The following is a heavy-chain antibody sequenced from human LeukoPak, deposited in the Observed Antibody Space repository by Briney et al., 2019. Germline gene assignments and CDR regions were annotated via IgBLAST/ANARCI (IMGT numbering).Heavy chain of an antibody. CDR1: GYTFTGYY. J-gene: IGHJ4*02. CDR3: ARDRRAGVLDY. Sequence: SVKVSCKASGYTFTGYYMHWVRQAPGQGLEWMGGIIPIFGTANYAQKFQGRVTITADESTSTAYMELSSLRSEDTAVYYCARDRRAGVLDYWGQGTLVTVSS. D-gene: IGHD6-19*01. V-gene: IGHV1-69*13. CDR2: IIPIFGTA.